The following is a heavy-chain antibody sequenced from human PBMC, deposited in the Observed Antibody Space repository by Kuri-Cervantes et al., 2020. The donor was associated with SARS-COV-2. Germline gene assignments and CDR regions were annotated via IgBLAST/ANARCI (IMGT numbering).Heavy chain of an antibody. Sequence: GGSLRLSCAASGFKFSRTDMHWVRQAPGKGLEWVAFISYDGNNKKCIASGKGRFTISRDNSQNKLYLQMRSLRPEDTAMYYCAKDGAGALDFWGQGTLVTVSS. CDR3: AKDGAGALDF. CDR2: ISYDGNNK. V-gene: IGHV3-30*18. D-gene: IGHD4/OR15-4a*01. CDR1: GFKFSRTD. J-gene: IGHJ4*02.